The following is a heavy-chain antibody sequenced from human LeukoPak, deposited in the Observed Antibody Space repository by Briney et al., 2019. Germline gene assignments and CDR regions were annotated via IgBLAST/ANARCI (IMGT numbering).Heavy chain of an antibody. CDR1: GYIFTNHW. D-gene: IGHD1-26*01. Sequence: GESLKISCKASGYIFTNHWIGWVRQMPGKGLEWMGVIYPGDSDTRYSPSFQGQVTISPDKSLSTAYLQWSSLKASDTAMYYCARLYIGSFDDWGQGTLVSVS. V-gene: IGHV5-51*01. CDR2: IYPGDSDT. CDR3: ARLYIGSFDD. J-gene: IGHJ4*02.